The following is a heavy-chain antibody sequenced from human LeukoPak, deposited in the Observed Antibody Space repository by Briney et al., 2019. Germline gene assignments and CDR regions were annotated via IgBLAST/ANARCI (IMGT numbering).Heavy chain of an antibody. Sequence: ASVKVSCKASGYTFTGYYTHWVRQAPGQGLEWMGWINPNSGGTNYAQKFQGRVTMTRDTSISTAYMELSRLRSDDTAVYYCARDFPFLGPDRGYSYGSRNYYYYGMDVWGQGTTVTVSS. CDR1: GYTFTGYY. CDR2: INPNSGGT. J-gene: IGHJ6*02. CDR3: ARDFPFLGPDRGYSYGSRNYYYYGMDV. D-gene: IGHD5-18*01. V-gene: IGHV1-2*02.